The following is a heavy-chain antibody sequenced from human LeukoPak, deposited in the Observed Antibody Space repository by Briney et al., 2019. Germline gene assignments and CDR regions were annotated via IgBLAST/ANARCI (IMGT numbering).Heavy chain of an antibody. Sequence: GGSLRLSCADSGFTFSSYSMNWVRQAPGKGLEWVSGISSAGSTYYADSVKGRFTISSDNSKNTLYLQMNGLRAEDTAVYYCATSRRTFWYFDLWGRGTLVAVS. CDR2: ISSAGST. V-gene: IGHV3-23*01. CDR1: GFTFSSYS. J-gene: IGHJ2*01. CDR3: ATSRRTFWYFDL.